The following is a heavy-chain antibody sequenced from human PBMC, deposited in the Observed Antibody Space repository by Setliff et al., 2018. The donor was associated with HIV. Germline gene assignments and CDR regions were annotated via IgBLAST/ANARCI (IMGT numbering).Heavy chain of an antibody. CDR3: ARHPTYFHDTSGYYIDY. J-gene: IGHJ4*02. CDR2: MDPSNSYT. Sequence: GESLKISCKGSGYNFANHYISWVRQKPGKGLEWMGKMDPSNSYTNYDPSFQGHVTMSADTSINTAYLHFNNLKASDSAIYYCARHPTYFHDTSGYYIDYWGQGTLVTVSS. V-gene: IGHV5-10-1*01. D-gene: IGHD3-22*01. CDR1: GYNFANHY.